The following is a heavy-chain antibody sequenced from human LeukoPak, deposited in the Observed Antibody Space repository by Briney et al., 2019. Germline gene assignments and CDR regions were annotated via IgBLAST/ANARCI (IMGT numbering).Heavy chain of an antibody. Sequence: ASVKVSCKASGGTFISYAISWVRQAPGQGLEWMGWINPNSGGTNYAQKFQGRVTMTRDTSISTAYMELSRLRSDDTAVYYCARGSSVGNSVDYWGQGTLVTVSS. J-gene: IGHJ4*02. V-gene: IGHV1-2*02. CDR3: ARGSSVGNSVDY. CDR1: GGTFISYA. D-gene: IGHD4-23*01. CDR2: INPNSGGT.